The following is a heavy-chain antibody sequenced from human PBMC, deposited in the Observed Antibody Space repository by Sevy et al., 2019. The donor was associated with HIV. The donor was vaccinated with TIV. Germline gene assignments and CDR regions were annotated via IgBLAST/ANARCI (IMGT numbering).Heavy chain of an antibody. CDR3: ARGARRCSGGSCYLRTYYYYYYGMDV. J-gene: IGHJ6*02. D-gene: IGHD2-15*01. CDR1: EFTFSSYW. Sequence: GGSLRLSCAASEFTFSSYWMHWVRQAPGKGLVWVSRINSDGSSTSYADSVKGRFTISRDNAKNTLYLQMNSLRAEDTAVYYCARGARRCSGGSCYLRTYYYYYYGMDVWGQGTTVTVSS. V-gene: IGHV3-74*01. CDR2: INSDGSST.